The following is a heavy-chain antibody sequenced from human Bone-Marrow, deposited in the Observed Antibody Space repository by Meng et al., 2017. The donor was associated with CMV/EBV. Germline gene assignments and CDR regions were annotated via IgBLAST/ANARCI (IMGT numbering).Heavy chain of an antibody. D-gene: IGHD3-10*02. CDR2: IYSGGST. Sequence: GGSLRLSCAASGFTVSSNYMSWVRQAPGKGLEWVSVIYSGGSTYYADSVKGRFTISRDNSKNPLYLQMNSLRAEDTAVYYCARDLGNGRITMSYWGQGTLVTVSS. CDR3: ARDLGNGRITMSY. CDR1: GFTVSSNY. V-gene: IGHV3-66*02. J-gene: IGHJ4*02.